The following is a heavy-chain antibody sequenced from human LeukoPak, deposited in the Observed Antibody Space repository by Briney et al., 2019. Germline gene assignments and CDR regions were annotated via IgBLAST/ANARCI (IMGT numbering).Heavy chain of an antibody. V-gene: IGHV4-39*01. CDR2: IYYSGST. J-gene: IGHJ4*02. CDR1: GGSISSSSYY. Sequence: PSETLSLTCTVSGGSISSSSYYWGWIRQPPGKGLEWIGSIYYSGSTYYNPSLKSRVTISVDTSKYQFSLKLSSVTAADTAVYYCASSGWYLLPGVYWGQGTLVTVSS. CDR3: ASSGWYLLPGVY. D-gene: IGHD6-19*01.